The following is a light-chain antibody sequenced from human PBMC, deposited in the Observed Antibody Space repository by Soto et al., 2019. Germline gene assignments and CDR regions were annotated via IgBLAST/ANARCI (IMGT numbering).Light chain of an antibody. CDR2: LEGSGSY. J-gene: IGLJ3*02. CDR3: ETWDSNARV. V-gene: IGLV4-60*02. CDR1: SGHSSYI. Sequence: QAVVTQSSSASASLGSSVKLTCTLSSGHSSYIIAWHQQQPGKAPRYLMKLEGSGSYNKGSGVPDRFSGSSSGADRYLTISNLKFEDGADYYCETWDSNARVFGGGTKLSVL.